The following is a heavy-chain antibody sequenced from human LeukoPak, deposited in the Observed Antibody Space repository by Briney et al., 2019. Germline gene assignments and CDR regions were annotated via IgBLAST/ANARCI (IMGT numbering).Heavy chain of an antibody. CDR3: AREYCSGGSCYPNYYYYYMDV. CDR2: ISGSGGGT. Sequence: PGGSLRLSCAVSGFTFSSYAMSWVRQAPGKGLEWVSAISGSGGGTFYADSVRGRFTISRDNSKNTLYLQMNSLRAEDTAVYYCAREYCSGGSCYPNYYYYYMDVWGKGTTVTISS. J-gene: IGHJ6*03. V-gene: IGHV3-23*01. CDR1: GFTFSSYA. D-gene: IGHD2-15*01.